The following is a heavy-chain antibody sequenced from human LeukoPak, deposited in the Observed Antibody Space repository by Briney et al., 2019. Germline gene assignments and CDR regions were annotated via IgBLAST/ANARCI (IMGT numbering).Heavy chain of an antibody. V-gene: IGHV3-66*01. CDR3: ASGLYGMDV. CDR2: IYAGGST. CDR1: GFTVSSSY. Sequence: GGSLRLSCAASGFTVSSSYMTWVRQAPGKGLEWVSMIYAGGSTYYADSVKGRFTISRDNSKNTLYLQMNSLRAEDTAVYYCASGLYGMDVWGQGTTVTVSS. J-gene: IGHJ6*02. D-gene: IGHD2-21*01.